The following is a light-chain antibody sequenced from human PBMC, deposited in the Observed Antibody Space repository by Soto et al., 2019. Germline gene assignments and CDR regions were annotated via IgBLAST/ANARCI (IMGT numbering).Light chain of an antibody. CDR2: GAS. CDR3: QQYGSSWT. J-gene: IGKJ1*01. Sequence: EIVLTQSPGTLSLSPGERATLSCRASQSVSSSYLAWYQQKPGQAPRLLIYGASSRAPGIPDRLSGSGSGTDFTLTISRLEPEEFAVYYCQQYGSSWTFGQGTKVEIK. V-gene: IGKV3-20*01. CDR1: QSVSSSY.